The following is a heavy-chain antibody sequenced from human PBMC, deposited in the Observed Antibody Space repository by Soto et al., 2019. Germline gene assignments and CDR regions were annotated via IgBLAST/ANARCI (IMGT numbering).Heavy chain of an antibody. CDR1: AVSISSGSF. V-gene: IGHV4-4*02. J-gene: IGHJ4*02. Sequence: QVQLQESGPGLVKPSGTLSLTCAVSAVSISSGSFWGWVRQPPGKGLEWIGDIHHSGSTNYNPSLKSRVTIAVDTSKNHFSLKLHSVTAADTAVYYCARSAGWYAVHSWGQGILVIVSS. D-gene: IGHD6-19*01. CDR3: ARSAGWYAVHS. CDR2: IHHSGST.